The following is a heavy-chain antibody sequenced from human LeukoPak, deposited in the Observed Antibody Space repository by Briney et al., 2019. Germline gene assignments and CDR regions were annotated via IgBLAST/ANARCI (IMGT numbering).Heavy chain of an antibody. CDR3: ARRFYYDGHHDS. Sequence: SETLSLTCTVSAASIRNNHWSWMRQPPGEGLEWIVDIYSTGGTGYNPSLKSRVTISVDTSKNQFSLNLTSVTAADTAVYYCARRFYYDGHHDSWGQGTLVTVSS. CDR1: AASIRNNH. J-gene: IGHJ4*02. V-gene: IGHV4-4*08. CDR2: IYSTGGT. D-gene: IGHD3-22*01.